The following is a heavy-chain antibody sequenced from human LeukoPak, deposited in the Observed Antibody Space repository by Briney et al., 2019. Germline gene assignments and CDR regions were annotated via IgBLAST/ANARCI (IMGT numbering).Heavy chain of an antibody. Sequence: GGSLRLSCAASGFTFSSYSMNWVRQAPGRGLEWVSYISGSSRPIYYADSVKGRFTISRDNSKNTLNLQMNSLRAEDTAVYYCARDGFGTGSNWGQGTLVTVSS. CDR3: ARDGFGTGSN. J-gene: IGHJ4*02. D-gene: IGHD3-16*01. V-gene: IGHV3-48*01. CDR2: ISGSSRPI. CDR1: GFTFSSYS.